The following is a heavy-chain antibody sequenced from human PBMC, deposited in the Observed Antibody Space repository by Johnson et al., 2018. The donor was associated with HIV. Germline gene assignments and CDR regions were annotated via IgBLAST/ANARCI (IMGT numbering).Heavy chain of an antibody. D-gene: IGHD2-15*01. V-gene: IGHV3-11*04. Sequence: QVQLVESGGGVVNPGGSLRISCAAFGFTFSDYYMSWVRQAPGKGLEWISYISSSGSTIYYADSVKGRFTISRDNAKNSLYLQMNSLRAEDTAVYYCGGVGRTGSAFDMWGLGTMVTVSS. CDR1: GFTFSDYY. CDR2: ISSSGSTI. J-gene: IGHJ3*02. CDR3: GGVGRTGSAFDM.